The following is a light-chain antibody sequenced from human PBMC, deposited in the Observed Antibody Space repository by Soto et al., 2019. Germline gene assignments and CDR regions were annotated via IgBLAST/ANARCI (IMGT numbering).Light chain of an antibody. J-gene: IGKJ4*01. CDR2: DAS. CDR1: QSVSSY. Sequence: EIVLTQSPSTLSLSPGERATLSCRASQSVSSYLAWYQQKPGQAPRLLIYDASNRATGIPARFSGSGSGTDDTLTISSLEPADVAAYYCQQRTNWPLTFGRGTKVEIK. V-gene: IGKV3-11*01. CDR3: QQRTNWPLT.